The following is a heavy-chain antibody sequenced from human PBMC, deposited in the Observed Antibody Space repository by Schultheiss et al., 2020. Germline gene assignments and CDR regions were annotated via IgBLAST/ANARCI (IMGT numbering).Heavy chain of an antibody. CDR3: TTAADYGDFGVRTG. CDR1: GFTFTRAW. CDR2: IKSNTDGLTV. Sequence: GGSLRLSCEASGFTFTRAWMSWVRQAPGKGLELVGRIKSNTDGLTVHYAAPVKGRFTISRDDSIDTLYLQMTSLTSEDTAVYYCTTAADYGDFGVRTGWGQGTLVTVSS. V-gene: IGHV3-15*05. D-gene: IGHD4-17*01. J-gene: IGHJ4*02.